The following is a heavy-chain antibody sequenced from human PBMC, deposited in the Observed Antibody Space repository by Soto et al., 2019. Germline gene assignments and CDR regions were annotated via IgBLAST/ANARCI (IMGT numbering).Heavy chain of an antibody. CDR1: GFTFSNAW. J-gene: IGHJ5*01. V-gene: IGHV3-15*01. Sequence: GGSLRLSCAASGFTFSNAWMSWVRQAPGKGLEWVGRIKSKTDGGTTDYAAPVKGRFTISRDDSKNTLYLQMNSLKTEDTAVYYCTTDDESAYYYDSSGFDYWGHGTLVTVSS. CDR3: TTDDESAYYYDSSGFDY. D-gene: IGHD3-22*01. CDR2: IKSKTDGGTT.